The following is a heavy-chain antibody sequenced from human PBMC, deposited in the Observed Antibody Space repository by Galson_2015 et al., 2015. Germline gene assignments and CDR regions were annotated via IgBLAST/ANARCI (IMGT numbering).Heavy chain of an antibody. CDR2: FDPEDGET. D-gene: IGHD4-17*01. CDR1: GYTLTELS. V-gene: IGHV1-24*01. J-gene: IGHJ3*02. Sequence: SVKVSCKVSGYTLTELSMHWVRQAPGKGLEWMGGFDPEDGETIYAQKFQGRVTMTEDTSTDTAYMELSSLRSEDTAVYYCATGHYGDYDGAWRAFDIWGQGTMVTVSP. CDR3: ATGHYGDYDGAWRAFDI.